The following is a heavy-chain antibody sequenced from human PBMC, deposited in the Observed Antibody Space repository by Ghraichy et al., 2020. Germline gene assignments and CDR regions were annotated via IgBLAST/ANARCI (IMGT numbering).Heavy chain of an antibody. Sequence: SETLSLTCTVSGGSINSYFWNWIWQPPGKGLEWIGDIYYTGSTDYNPSLKSRVTMSIDTSKNLFSLKLISVTAADTAVYYCASLRSGSGSYYLLWGQGTLVTVSS. CDR2: IYYTGST. V-gene: IGHV4-59*01. CDR1: GGSINSYF. D-gene: IGHD1-26*01. J-gene: IGHJ4*02. CDR3: ASLRSGSGSYYLL.